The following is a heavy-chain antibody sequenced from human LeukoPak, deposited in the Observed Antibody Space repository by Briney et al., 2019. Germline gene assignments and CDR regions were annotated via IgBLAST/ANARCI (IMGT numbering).Heavy chain of an antibody. CDR3: ARDGYYDSSGYYCGY. Sequence: SETLSLTCTVSGGSISSSSYYWGWIRQPPGKGLEWIGSIYYSGSTYYNPSLKSRVTISVDTSKNQFSLKLSSVTAADTAVYYCARDGYYDSSGYYCGYWGQGTLVTVSS. D-gene: IGHD3-22*01. CDR2: IYYSGST. CDR1: GGSISSSSYY. J-gene: IGHJ4*02. V-gene: IGHV4-39*07.